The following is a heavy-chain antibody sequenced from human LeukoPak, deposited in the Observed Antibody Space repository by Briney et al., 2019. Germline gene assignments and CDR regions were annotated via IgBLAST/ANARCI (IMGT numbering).Heavy chain of an antibody. J-gene: IGHJ4*02. CDR3: ARVDSGSYYETSDY. CDR2: INTNTGIP. Sequence: ASVKVSCKASGYTFTSYGISWVRQAPGQGLEWMGWINTNTGIPTFAQGFTGRFVFSLDTSVSTAYLQISSLKAEDTAVYYCARVDSGSYYETSDYWGQGTLVTVSS. V-gene: IGHV7-4-1*02. CDR1: GYTFTSYG. D-gene: IGHD1-26*01.